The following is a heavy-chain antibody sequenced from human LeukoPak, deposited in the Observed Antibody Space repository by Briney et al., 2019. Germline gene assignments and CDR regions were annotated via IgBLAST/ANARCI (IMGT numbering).Heavy chain of an antibody. CDR2: LVYDGTHE. D-gene: IGHD2-21*02. CDR3: AKDSRPNCGSNCYTFHY. CDR1: GFTFSNYA. J-gene: IGHJ4*02. Sequence: PGRSLRLSCAASGFTFSNYAMHWVRQAPGKGLEWVAVLVYDGTHEDYTDSVKGRFTISRDNTKSTLDPQMDSLRPEDTAIYYCAKDSRPNCGSNCYTFHYWGQGTLVTVSS. V-gene: IGHV3-30*18.